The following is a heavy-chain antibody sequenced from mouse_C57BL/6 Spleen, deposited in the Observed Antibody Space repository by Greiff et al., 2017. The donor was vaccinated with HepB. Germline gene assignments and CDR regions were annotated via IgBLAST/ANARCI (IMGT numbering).Heavy chain of an antibody. CDR2: IYPGSGNT. J-gene: IGHJ2*01. CDR1: GYTFTDYY. Sequence: VQGVESGAELVRPGASVKLSCKASGYTFTDYYINWVKQRPGQGLEWIARIYPGSGNTYYNEKFKGKATLTAEKSSSTAYMQLSSLTSEDSAVYFCAREKYGSSSYYFDYWGQGTTLTVSS. CDR3: AREKYGSSSYYFDY. V-gene: IGHV1-76*01. D-gene: IGHD1-1*01.